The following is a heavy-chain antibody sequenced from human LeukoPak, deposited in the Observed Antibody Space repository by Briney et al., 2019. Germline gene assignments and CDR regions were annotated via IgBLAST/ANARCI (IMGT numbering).Heavy chain of an antibody. D-gene: IGHD3-16*02. V-gene: IGHV3-33*05. CDR2: ISYDGSNK. Sequence: GGSLRLSCAASGFTFSTSDMHWVRQAPGKGLEWVAVISYDGSNKYYADSVKGRFTISRDNSKNTLYVQMNSLRADDTAVYYCAKDLMITFGGVIVPFDNWGQGTLVTVSS. CDR1: GFTFSTSD. J-gene: IGHJ4*02. CDR3: AKDLMITFGGVIVPFDN.